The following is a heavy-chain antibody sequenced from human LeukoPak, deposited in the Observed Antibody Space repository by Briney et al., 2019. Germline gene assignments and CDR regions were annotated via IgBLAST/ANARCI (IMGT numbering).Heavy chain of an antibody. CDR3: ARRRGDFWSDYYAFDY. CDR1: GVSINSYY. CDR2: IYYSGST. J-gene: IGHJ4*02. D-gene: IGHD3-3*01. V-gene: IGHV4-59*08. Sequence: PSETLSLTCTVSGVSINSYYWSWIRQPPGKGLEWIGYIYYSGSTNYNPSLTSRVTISLDTSKNQFSLKLSSVTAADTAVYYCARRRGDFWSDYYAFDYWGQGTLVTISS.